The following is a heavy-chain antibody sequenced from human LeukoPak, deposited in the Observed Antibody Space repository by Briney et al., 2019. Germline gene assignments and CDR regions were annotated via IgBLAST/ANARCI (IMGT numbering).Heavy chain of an antibody. D-gene: IGHD2-15*01. Sequence: RGESLKIPCKGSGYSFTSYWIGWVRQMPGKGLEWMGIIYPGDSDTRYSPSFQGQVTISADKSSSTAYLQWSSLKASDTAMYYCARHSQRYCSGGSCSLDYWGQGTLVTVSS. CDR2: IYPGDSDT. CDR1: GYSFTSYW. CDR3: ARHSQRYCSGGSCSLDY. J-gene: IGHJ4*02. V-gene: IGHV5-51*01.